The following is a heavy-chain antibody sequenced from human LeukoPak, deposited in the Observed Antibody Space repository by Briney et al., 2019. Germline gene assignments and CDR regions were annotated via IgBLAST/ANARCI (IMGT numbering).Heavy chain of an antibody. CDR1: GYSISSGYY. D-gene: IGHD6-19*01. Sequence: SETLSLTCTVSGYSISSGYYWGWVRQPPGKGLEWIGSIYHSGSTYYNPSLKGRVTISLDTSENQFSLKLSSVTAADTAVYYCARDLYSSGWGYFDYWGQGTLVTVSS. CDR3: ARDLYSSGWGYFDY. J-gene: IGHJ4*02. V-gene: IGHV4-38-2*02. CDR2: IYHSGST.